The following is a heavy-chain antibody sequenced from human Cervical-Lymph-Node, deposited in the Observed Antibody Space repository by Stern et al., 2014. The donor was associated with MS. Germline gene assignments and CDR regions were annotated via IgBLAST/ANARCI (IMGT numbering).Heavy chain of an antibody. CDR3: SRAYSSGWAFDN. CDR1: GFSLSSGDVG. D-gene: IGHD6-19*01. V-gene: IGHV2-5*01. Sequence: QVTLKESGPALVKPTQTLTLTCTFSGFSLSSGDVGVGWIRQPPGKALEWLALVYYYDDKRYSPSLRNRLTIVNDTSKNQVVLYMTNIDPLDTGTYYCSRAYSSGWAFDNWGQGTLVAVSS. CDR2: VYYYDDK. J-gene: IGHJ4*02.